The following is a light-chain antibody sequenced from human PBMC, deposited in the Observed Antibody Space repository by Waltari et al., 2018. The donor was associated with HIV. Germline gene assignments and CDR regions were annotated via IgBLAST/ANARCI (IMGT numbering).Light chain of an antibody. Sequence: QSSLTQPRSVSGSPGQSVTVSCTGTSSDVGGYHYVSWYQQHPGTAPKLIIYDVNKRPSGVPDRFSGSKSGNTASLTISGLQAEDEADYYCCSYAGNYTLVFGGGTKLTVL. J-gene: IGLJ2*01. V-gene: IGLV2-11*01. CDR2: DVN. CDR3: CSYAGNYTLV. CDR1: SSDVGGYHY.